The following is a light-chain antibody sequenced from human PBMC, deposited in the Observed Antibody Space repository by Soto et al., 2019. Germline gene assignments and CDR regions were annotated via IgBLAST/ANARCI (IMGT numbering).Light chain of an antibody. CDR3: QQHGSSVF. Sequence: EVVLTHSPGTLSLCPGEIATLSCRASQNVVGYKLAWYQQKPGQPPRLLFYDTSSRAAAASDRFSGSGSGTDFTLTISRLEPEDFAVYNCQQHGSSVFFGGGTKVDIK. V-gene: IGKV3-20*01. CDR1: QNVVGYK. J-gene: IGKJ4*01. CDR2: DTS.